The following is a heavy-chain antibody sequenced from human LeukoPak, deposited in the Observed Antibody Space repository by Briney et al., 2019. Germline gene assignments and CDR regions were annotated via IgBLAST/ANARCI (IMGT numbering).Heavy chain of an antibody. J-gene: IGHJ4*02. D-gene: IGHD3-22*01. Sequence: GGSLRLSCAASGVSFSSFWMNWVRQAPGRGLEWVAHINQDGSEKNYADSVKGRFTISRDNAKNSLYLLMDSLRAEDTAVYYCARDLNSGYYDYWGQGTLGTVSS. V-gene: IGHV3-7*05. CDR3: ARDLNSGYYDY. CDR1: GVSFSSFW. CDR2: INQDGSEK.